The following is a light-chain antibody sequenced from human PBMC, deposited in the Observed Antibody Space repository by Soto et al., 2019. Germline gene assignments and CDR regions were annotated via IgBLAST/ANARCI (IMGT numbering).Light chain of an antibody. V-gene: IGLV4-69*01. CDR3: QTWGTGIWV. CDR2: LNXXXXX. CDR1: SGHSSYA. J-gene: IGLJ3*02. Sequence: QSVLTQSPSASASLGASVKLTCTLSSGHSSYAIAWHQQQPEKGPRYLMKLNXXXXXXXXXXXXXXFSGSSSGAERYLTXXXXXXXXXXXYYCQTWGTGIWVFGGGTKLTVL.